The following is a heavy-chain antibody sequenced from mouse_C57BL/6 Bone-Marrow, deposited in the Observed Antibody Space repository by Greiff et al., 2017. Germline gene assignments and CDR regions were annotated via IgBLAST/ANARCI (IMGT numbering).Heavy chain of an antibody. CDR1: GYTFTSYW. Sequence: QVQLQQPGAELVMPGASVKLSCKASGYTFTSYWMHWVKQRPGQGLEWIGEFDPSDSYINYNQKFKGKSTLTVDKSSSTAYMQLSSLTSEDSAVYYCARGESYDGYPEDYFDYWGQGTTLTVSS. D-gene: IGHD2-3*01. V-gene: IGHV1-69*01. CDR2: FDPSDSYI. J-gene: IGHJ2*01. CDR3: ARGESYDGYPEDYFDY.